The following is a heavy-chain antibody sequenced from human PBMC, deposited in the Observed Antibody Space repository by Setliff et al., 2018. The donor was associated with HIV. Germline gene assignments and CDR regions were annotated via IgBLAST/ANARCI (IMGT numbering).Heavy chain of an antibody. Sequence: ASVKVSCKASGYTFTSYGINWVRQAPGQGPEWMGWISAYNGDTHYAQKLQGRVTMTTDTSTTTAYMELGSLRSDDTAMYFCARKGQQLPIDYWGQGTLVTVSS. J-gene: IGHJ4*02. V-gene: IGHV1-18*01. CDR1: GYTFTSYG. D-gene: IGHD6-13*01. CDR2: ISAYNGDT. CDR3: ARKGQQLPIDY.